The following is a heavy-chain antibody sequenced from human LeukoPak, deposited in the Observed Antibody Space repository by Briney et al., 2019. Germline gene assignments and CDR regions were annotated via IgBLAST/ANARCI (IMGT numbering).Heavy chain of an antibody. Sequence: SVTVSCKASGATFSNYAINWVRQAPGQGLEWMGGIIPLFGTATYAQKFQGRITITTDESTSTDYMELSSLRPEDTAVYYCANAPYFYYYYMEVWGEGTTVTVSS. CDR1: GATFSNYA. V-gene: IGHV1-69*05. D-gene: IGHD2-8*01. J-gene: IGHJ6*03. CDR3: ANAPYFYYYYMEV. CDR2: IIPLFGTA.